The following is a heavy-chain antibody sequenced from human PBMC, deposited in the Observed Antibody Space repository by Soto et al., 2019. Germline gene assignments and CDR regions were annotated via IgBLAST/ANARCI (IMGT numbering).Heavy chain of an antibody. CDR3: ARVVVAASYYYYGMDV. CDR1: GGTFSSYA. V-gene: IGHV1-69*13. D-gene: IGHD2-15*01. CDR2: IIPIFGTA. Sequence: SVKVSCKASGGTFSSYAISWVRQAPGQGLEWMGGIIPIFGTANYAQKFQGRVTITADESTSTAYMELSSLRSEDTAVYYCARVVVAASYYYYGMDVRGPGTTVTVSS. J-gene: IGHJ6*02.